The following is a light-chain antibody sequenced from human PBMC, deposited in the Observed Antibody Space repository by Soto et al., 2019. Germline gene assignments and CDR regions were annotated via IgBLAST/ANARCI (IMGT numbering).Light chain of an antibody. CDR2: WAS. Sequence: DIVMTQSPDSLAVSLGERATINCKSSQSVLYSSNNKNYLAWYQQKPGQPPKLLFYWASTRESGVLDRFSGSGSGTDFTLTISSLQAEDVAVFYCQQYYSTPWTFGQGTKVEIK. J-gene: IGKJ1*01. V-gene: IGKV4-1*01. CDR1: QSVLYSSNNKNY. CDR3: QQYYSTPWT.